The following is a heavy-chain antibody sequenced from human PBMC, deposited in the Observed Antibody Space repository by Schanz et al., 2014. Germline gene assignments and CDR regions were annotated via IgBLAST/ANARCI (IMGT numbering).Heavy chain of an antibody. Sequence: EVQLVESGGYLVQPGGSLRLSCAASGFTFRDYYMSWIRQAPGKGLEWVSTISASGGSTYYADSVKGRFTISRDNSKNILYLQMNSLRAEDTAVFYCAKGMGYCSGGTCYDYYYYGLDVWGQGTTVTVSS. CDR3: AKGMGYCSGGTCYDYYYYGLDV. D-gene: IGHD2-15*01. CDR2: ISASGGST. V-gene: IGHV3-23*04. J-gene: IGHJ6*02. CDR1: GFTFRDYY.